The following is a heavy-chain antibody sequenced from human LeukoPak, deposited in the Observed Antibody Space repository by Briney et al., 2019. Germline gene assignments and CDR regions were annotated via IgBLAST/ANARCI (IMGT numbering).Heavy chain of an antibody. V-gene: IGHV4-59*01. J-gene: IGHJ4*02. CDR1: GGSISSYY. CDR3: ARDPHSSGWYYYFDY. Sequence: SSETLSLTCAVSGGSISSYYWSWIRQPPGKGLEWIGYIYYSGSTNYNPSLKSRVTISVDTSKNQFSLKLSSVTAADTAVYYCARDPHSSGWYYYFDYWGQGTLVTVSS. D-gene: IGHD6-19*01. CDR2: IYYSGST.